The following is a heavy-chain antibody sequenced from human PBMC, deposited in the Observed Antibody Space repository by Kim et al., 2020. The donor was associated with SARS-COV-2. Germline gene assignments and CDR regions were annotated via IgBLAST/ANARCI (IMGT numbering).Heavy chain of an antibody. Sequence: SVKVSCKASGGTFSSYAISWVRQAPGQGLEWMGGIIPIFGTANYAQKFQGRVTITADEFTSTAYMELSSLRSEDTAVYYCAREGIHYDILTVIPMGNAFDIWGQGTVVTVSS. CDR1: GGTFSSYA. CDR3: AREGIHYDILTVIPMGNAFDI. J-gene: IGHJ3*02. V-gene: IGHV1-69*13. D-gene: IGHD3-9*01. CDR2: IIPIFGTA.